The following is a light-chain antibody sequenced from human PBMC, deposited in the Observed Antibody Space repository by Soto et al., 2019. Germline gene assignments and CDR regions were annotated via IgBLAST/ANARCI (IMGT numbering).Light chain of an antibody. CDR3: QQYNNWPHT. V-gene: IGKV3-15*01. Sequence: EIVMTQSPATLSVSPGERVTLSCRASQSVSSDLAWYLQKPGQAPSLLVYGASTRATGMPARFSGSGSGTEFTLTISSLQSEDFADYYCQQYNNWPHTFGQGTKLEIK. CDR2: GAS. CDR1: QSVSSD. J-gene: IGKJ2*01.